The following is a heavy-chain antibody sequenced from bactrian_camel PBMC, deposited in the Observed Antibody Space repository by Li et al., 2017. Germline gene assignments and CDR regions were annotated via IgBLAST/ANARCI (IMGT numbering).Heavy chain of an antibody. CDR1: GFTFSRYD. CDR3: SRALV. J-gene: IGHJ4*01. CDR2: INGNGATT. V-gene: IGHV3S40*01. D-gene: IGHD7*01. Sequence: VQLVESGGGLVQPGGSLRLSCAASGFTFSRYDMSWVRQAPGKGLGWVSIINGNGATTYYADSMKGRFTISRDNAKNTAYLQLNSLKTEDMTMYGCSRALVIGARRPRSPSP.